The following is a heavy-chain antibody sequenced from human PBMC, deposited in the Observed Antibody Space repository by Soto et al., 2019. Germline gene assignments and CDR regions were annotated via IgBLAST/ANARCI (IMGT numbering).Heavy chain of an antibody. J-gene: IGHJ6*02. CDR1: GFTFSSYW. Sequence: GGSLRLSCAASGFTFSSYWMHWVRQAPGKGLVWVSRINSDGSSTSYADSVKGRFTISRDNAKNTLYLQMNSLRAEDTAVYYCARSGGSDGNMDVWGQGATVTVSS. CDR2: INSDGSST. CDR3: ARSGGSDGNMDV. D-gene: IGHD1-26*01. V-gene: IGHV3-74*01.